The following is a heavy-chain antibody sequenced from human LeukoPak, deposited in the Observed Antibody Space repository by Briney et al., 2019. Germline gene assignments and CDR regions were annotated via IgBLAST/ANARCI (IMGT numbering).Heavy chain of an antibody. J-gene: IGHJ4*02. Sequence: PGGSLRLSCAASGFTFDDYAMHWVRQAPGKGLEWVSGISWNSGSIGYADSVKGRFTISRDDAKNSLYLQMNSLRAEDMALYYCAKGPQRWLQYGPFDYWGQGTLVTVSS. CDR3: AKGPQRWLQYGPFDY. CDR2: ISWNSGSI. V-gene: IGHV3-9*03. D-gene: IGHD5-24*01. CDR1: GFTFDDYA.